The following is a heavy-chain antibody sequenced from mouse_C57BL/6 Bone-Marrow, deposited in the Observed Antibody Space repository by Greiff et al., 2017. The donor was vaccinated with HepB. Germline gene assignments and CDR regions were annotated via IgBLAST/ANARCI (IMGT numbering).Heavy chain of an antibody. CDR2: IYPGDGDT. Sequence: QVQLQHSGAELVKPGASVKISCKASGYAFSSYWMNWVKQRPGKGLEWIGQIYPGDGDTNYNGKFKGKATLTADKSSSTAYMQLSSLTSEDSAVYFCARGGYYGSSHYFDDWGQGTTLTVSS. CDR1: GYAFSSYW. CDR3: ARGGYYGSSHYFDD. V-gene: IGHV1-80*01. D-gene: IGHD1-1*01. J-gene: IGHJ2*01.